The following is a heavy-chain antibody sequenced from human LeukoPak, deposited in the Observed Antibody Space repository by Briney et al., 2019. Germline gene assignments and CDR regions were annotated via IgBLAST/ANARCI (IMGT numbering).Heavy chain of an antibody. Sequence: GRSLRLSCAASGFTFSSYAMHWVRQAPGKGLEWVAVISYDGSNKYYADSVKGRFTISRDNSKNTLYLQMNSLRAEDTAVYYCARDARADFWSGLPDYWGQGTLVTVSS. D-gene: IGHD3-3*01. CDR2: ISYDGSNK. V-gene: IGHV3-30-3*01. J-gene: IGHJ4*02. CDR3: ARDARADFWSGLPDY. CDR1: GFTFSSYA.